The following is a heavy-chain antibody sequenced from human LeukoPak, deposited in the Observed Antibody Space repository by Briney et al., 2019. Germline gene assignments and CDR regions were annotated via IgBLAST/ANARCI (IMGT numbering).Heavy chain of an antibody. Sequence: PSETLSLTCAVYGGSFSGYYWSWIRQPPGKGREWIGEINHSGSTNYNPSLKSRVTISVDTSKNQFSLKLSSVTAADTAVYYCARGAHFLRSSSLWTRPLDYWGQGTLVTVSS. CDR1: GGSFSGYY. CDR3: ARGAHFLRSSSLWTRPLDY. D-gene: IGHD6-13*01. CDR2: INHSGST. V-gene: IGHV4-34*01. J-gene: IGHJ4*02.